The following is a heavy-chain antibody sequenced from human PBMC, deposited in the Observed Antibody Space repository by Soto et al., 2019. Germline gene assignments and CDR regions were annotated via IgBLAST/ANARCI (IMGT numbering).Heavy chain of an antibody. J-gene: IGHJ6*02. D-gene: IGHD6-6*01. CDR1: GGSISRYY. Sequence: SETLSLTCTVSGGSISRYYWSWIRQPPGKGLEWIGYIYYSGSTNYNPSLKSRVTISVDTSKNQFSLKLSSVTAADTAVYYCARRGQLVWRGGVHYYYGMDVWGQGTTVTVSS. CDR2: IYYSGST. V-gene: IGHV4-59*01. CDR3: ARRGQLVWRGGVHYYYGMDV.